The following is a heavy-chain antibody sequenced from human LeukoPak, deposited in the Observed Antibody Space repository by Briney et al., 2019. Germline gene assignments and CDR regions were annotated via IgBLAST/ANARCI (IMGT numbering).Heavy chain of an antibody. CDR1: GDSVSSNSAA. J-gene: IGHJ6*02. D-gene: IGHD3-3*01. Sequence: SQTLSLTCAISGDSVSSNSAAWNWIRQSPSRGLEWLGRTYYRSKWYNDYAVSVKSRITINPDTSKNQFSLQLNSVTPEDTAVYYCARDRTTIFGVVIQDYGMDVWGQGTTVTVSS. CDR3: ARDRTTIFGVVIQDYGMDV. V-gene: IGHV6-1*01. CDR2: TYYRSKWYN.